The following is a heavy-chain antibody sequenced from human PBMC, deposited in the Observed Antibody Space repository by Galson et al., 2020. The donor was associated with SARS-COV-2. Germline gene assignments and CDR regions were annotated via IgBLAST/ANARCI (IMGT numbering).Heavy chain of an antibody. CDR3: ARDTTIKRYYDFWSGSYYYYMDV. D-gene: IGHD3-3*01. CDR2: ISSSSSYI. J-gene: IGHJ6*03. V-gene: IGHV3-21*01. Sequence: GSLRLSCAASGFTFSSYSMNWVRQAPGKGLEWVSSISSSSSYIYYADSVKGRFTISRDHAKNSLYLQMNSLRAEDTAVYYCARDTTIKRYYDFWSGSYYYYMDVWGKGTTVTVSS. CDR1: GFTFSSYS.